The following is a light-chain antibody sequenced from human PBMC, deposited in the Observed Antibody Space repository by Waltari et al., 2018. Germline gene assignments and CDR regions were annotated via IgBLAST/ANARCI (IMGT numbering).Light chain of an antibody. J-gene: IGLJ2*01. Sequence: QTVVTQEPSLTVSPGGTVTLTCASSTGAVTSGYYPNWFQQKTGQAPRALIYSTSNKHPGTPARFSGSLLGGKAALTLSGVQPEDEAEYYCLLYFGGARVVVFGGGTKLTVL. CDR2: STS. CDR3: LLYFGGARVVV. V-gene: IGLV7-43*01. CDR1: TGAVTSGYY.